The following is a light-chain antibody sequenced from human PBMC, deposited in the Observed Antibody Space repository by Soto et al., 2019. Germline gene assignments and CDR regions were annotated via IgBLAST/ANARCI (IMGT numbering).Light chain of an antibody. J-gene: IGKJ4*01. CDR1: QGISSY. V-gene: IGKV1-9*01. CDR3: QQHNSYPLT. Sequence: DIQLTQSPSFLSASVGDRVIITCRASQGISSYLAWYQQKPGKAPKLLIYAASTLQSGVPSRFSGSGSGAEFTLTISRLQPEDFATYYCQQHNSYPLTFGGGTKVEIK. CDR2: AAS.